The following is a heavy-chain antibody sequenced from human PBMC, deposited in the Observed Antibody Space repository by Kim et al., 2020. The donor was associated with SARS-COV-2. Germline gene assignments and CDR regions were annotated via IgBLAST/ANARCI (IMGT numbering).Heavy chain of an antibody. CDR1: GGSISSYY. Sequence: SETLSLTCTVSGGSISSYYWSWIRQPPGKGLEWIGYIYYSGSTNYNPSLKSRVTISVDTSKNQFSLKLSSVTAADTAVYYCARERPLLWFGAREGMDVWGQGTTVTVSS. V-gene: IGHV4-59*01. D-gene: IGHD3-10*01. J-gene: IGHJ6*02. CDR2: IYYSGST. CDR3: ARERPLLWFGAREGMDV.